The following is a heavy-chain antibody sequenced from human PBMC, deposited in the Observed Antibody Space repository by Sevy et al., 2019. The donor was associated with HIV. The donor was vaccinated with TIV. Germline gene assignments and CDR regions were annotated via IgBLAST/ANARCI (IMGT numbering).Heavy chain of an antibody. V-gene: IGHV3-64D*06. D-gene: IGHD6-13*01. J-gene: IGHJ4*02. CDR1: GFTFRTYA. Sequence: GGCLSLSCSASGFTFRTYAMHWVRQAPGNGLEYVSAISGNGGTTYYADAVKGRFTISRDNSKNTLFLQMSSLRADDTAVYYCVKDVSSTWYHFDYWGQGTLVTVSS. CDR2: ISGNGGTT. CDR3: VKDVSSTWYHFDY.